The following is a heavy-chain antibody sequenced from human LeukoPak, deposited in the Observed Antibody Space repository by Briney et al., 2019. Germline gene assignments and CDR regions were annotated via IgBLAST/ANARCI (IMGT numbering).Heavy chain of an antibody. Sequence: ASVKVSCKASGYTFTNYYMHWVRQAPGQGLEWMGIINPSGGSANYAQKFQGRVTMTRDTSTSTVYMELSSLRSEDTAVYYCARDESISILWWWGQGTLVTVSS. V-gene: IGHV1-46*01. J-gene: IGHJ1*01. CDR3: ARDESISILWW. CDR1: GYTFTNYY. D-gene: IGHD2-21*01. CDR2: INPSGGSA.